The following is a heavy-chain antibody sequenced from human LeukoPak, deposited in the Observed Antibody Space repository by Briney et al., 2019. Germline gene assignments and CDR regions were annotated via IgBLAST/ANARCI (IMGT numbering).Heavy chain of an antibody. CDR1: GFRFRNYW. CDR3: ARADDDGSGYRALDV. J-gene: IGHJ6*04. CDR2: IKAGGSEK. V-gene: IGHV3-7*01. Sequence: GSLRLSCAASGFRFRNYWMSWIRQAPGKGPEWVGNIKAGGSEKKYVESVKGRFTISRDNDDNSLYLQMDSLRADDTAVYYCARADDDGSGYRALDVWGKGTTVAVSS. D-gene: IGHD3-22*01.